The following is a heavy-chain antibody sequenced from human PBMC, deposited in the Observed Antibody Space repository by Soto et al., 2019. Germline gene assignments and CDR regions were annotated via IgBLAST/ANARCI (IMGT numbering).Heavy chain of an antibody. CDR3: ARHETITMVRGVILGYFDY. CDR2: IYYSGST. CDR1: GGSISSSSYY. J-gene: IGHJ4*02. D-gene: IGHD3-10*01. Sequence: SETLSLTCTVSGGSISSSSYYWGWIRQPPGKGLEWIGSIYYSGSTYYNPSLKSRVTISVDTSKNQFSLKLSSVTAADTAVYYCARHETITMVRGVILGYFDYWGQGTLVTVSS. V-gene: IGHV4-39*01.